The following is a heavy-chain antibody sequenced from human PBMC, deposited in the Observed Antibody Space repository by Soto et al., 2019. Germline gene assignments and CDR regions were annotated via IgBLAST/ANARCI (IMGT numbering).Heavy chain of an antibody. CDR3: ARIASSGRGSDV. V-gene: IGHV3-7*01. CDR2: IKQDGSEE. CDR1: GFTFSSYW. D-gene: IGHD3-10*01. J-gene: IGHJ6*02. Sequence: EVQLVESGGGLVQPGGSLRLSCVDSGFTFSSYWMSWVREAPVKGLEWVGNIKQDGSEENYVDSVKGRFTISRDNAKNSMYLQMTSLRAEDTAVYYCARIASSGRGSDVWGQGTTVVVSS.